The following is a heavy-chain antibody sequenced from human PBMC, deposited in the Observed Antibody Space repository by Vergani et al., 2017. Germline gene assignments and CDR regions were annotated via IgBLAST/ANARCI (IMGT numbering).Heavy chain of an antibody. CDR2: ISSSSSYI. CDR3: ARAGRGEYDFDY. Sequence: EVQLVESGGGLVKPGGSLRLSCAASGFTFSSYSMNWVRQAPGKGLEWVSSISSSSSYIYYADSVKGRFTISRDNAKNSLYLQMNSLRAEDTAVYYCARAGRGEYDFDYWGQGTLVTVSS. J-gene: IGHJ4*02. CDR1: GFTFSSYS. V-gene: IGHV3-21*01. D-gene: IGHD3-3*01.